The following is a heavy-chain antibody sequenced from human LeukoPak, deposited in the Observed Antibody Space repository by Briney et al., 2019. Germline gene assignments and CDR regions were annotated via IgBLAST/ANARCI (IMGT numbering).Heavy chain of an antibody. Sequence: SESLTLTCTASGDSISSSVYYWTWIPQTQGKELEWIGSMYYTGRTYYSPSLSSRATTTEDTSLNQFLLKMTPVTAEATADYFCASPGNHYHYMDVWGKGNTVTASS. J-gene: IGHJ6*03. D-gene: IGHD1-14*01. CDR3: ASPGNHYHYMDV. CDR1: GDSISSSVYY. V-gene: IGHV4-39*07. CDR2: MYYTGRT.